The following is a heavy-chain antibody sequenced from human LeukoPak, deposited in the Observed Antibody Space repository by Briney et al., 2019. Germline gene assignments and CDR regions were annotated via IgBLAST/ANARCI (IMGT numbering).Heavy chain of an antibody. D-gene: IGHD5/OR15-5a*01. J-gene: IGHJ3*02. CDR2: ISERTGET. Sequence: ASVKVSCKASGHTVDTYGITWVRQAPGQGLEWMGWISERTGETDYAEKFQGRLIVTRDKSTRTAYMELRSLGSDDTAVYYCAKSTAGVSDRPSDIWGQGTMVIVSS. V-gene: IGHV1-18*01. CDR3: AKSTAGVSDRPSDI. CDR1: GHTVDTYG.